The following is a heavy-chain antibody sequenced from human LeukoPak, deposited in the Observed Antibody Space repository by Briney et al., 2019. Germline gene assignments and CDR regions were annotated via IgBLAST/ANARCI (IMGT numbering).Heavy chain of an antibody. J-gene: IGHJ4*02. Sequence: SGGSLRLSCAASGFTFSNYWMHWVRQAPGKGLVWVSRINPAGNYQNYADSVKGRFTISRDNSKNTLYLQMNSLRAEDTAVYYCAKDGPRGSYWNYWGQGTLVTVSS. CDR1: GFTFSNYW. V-gene: IGHV3-74*01. CDR2: INPAGNYQ. D-gene: IGHD1-26*01. CDR3: AKDGPRGSYWNY.